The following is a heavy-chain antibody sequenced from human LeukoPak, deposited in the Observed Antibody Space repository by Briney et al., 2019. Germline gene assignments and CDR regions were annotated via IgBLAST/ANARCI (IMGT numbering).Heavy chain of an antibody. D-gene: IGHD4/OR15-4a*01. J-gene: IGHJ4*02. CDR3: ARRAGAYSHPYDY. V-gene: IGHV3-7*03. Sequence: GGSLRLSCAASGFTFSDYWMHWVRQAPGKGLEWVANINQDGSEKNYVDSVKGRFTISRDNAKNSLYLQMNSLRADDTAVYYCARRAGAYSHPYDYWGQGTLVTVSS. CDR2: INQDGSEK. CDR1: GFTFSDYW.